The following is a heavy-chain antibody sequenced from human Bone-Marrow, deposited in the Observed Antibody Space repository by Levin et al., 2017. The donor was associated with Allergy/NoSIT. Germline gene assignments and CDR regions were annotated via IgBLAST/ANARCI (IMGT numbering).Heavy chain of an antibody. J-gene: IGHJ6*02. CDR3: AAGGPAVTTLSYYHGMDV. V-gene: IGHV1-58*01. CDR2: IVVGSGST. Sequence: SVKVSCKASGFLFTSSAVQWVRQVRGQRPEWLGGIVVGSGSTNYAQKFQERLTITRDMSTNTAYMELSSLRSEDTAVYYCAAGGPAVTTLSYYHGMDVWGQGTTVTVSS. D-gene: IGHD4-17*01. CDR1: GFLFTSSA.